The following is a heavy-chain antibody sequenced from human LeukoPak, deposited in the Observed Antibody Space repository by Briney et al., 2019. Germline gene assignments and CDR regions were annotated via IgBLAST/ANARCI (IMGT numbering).Heavy chain of an antibody. D-gene: IGHD3-3*01. CDR3: AKDYDFWSGNCYYYYMDV. Sequence: PGGSLRLSCAASGFTFSSYAMSWVRQAPGKGLEWVSAISGSGGSTYYADSVKGRFTISRDNSKNTLYLQVNSLRAEDTAVYYCAKDYDFWSGNCYYYYMDVWGKGTTVTVSS. CDR1: GFTFSSYA. J-gene: IGHJ6*03. V-gene: IGHV3-23*01. CDR2: ISGSGGST.